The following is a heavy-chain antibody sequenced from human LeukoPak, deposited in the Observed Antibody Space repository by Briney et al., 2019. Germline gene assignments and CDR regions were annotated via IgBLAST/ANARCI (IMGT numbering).Heavy chain of an antibody. CDR2: INPNGSFT. V-gene: IGHV3-7*01. D-gene: IGHD6-13*01. CDR3: ASTRDSSWYENYYFHGMDV. CDR1: GFAFSDYY. J-gene: IGHJ6*04. Sequence: GGSLRLSCVASGFAFSDYYMSWVRQAPGKGLEWVAIINPNGSFTNYADAVKGRFTISRDNAKNSLYLQMNSLRAEHTAVYYWASTRDSSWYENYYFHGMDVWGEGTTVTVHS.